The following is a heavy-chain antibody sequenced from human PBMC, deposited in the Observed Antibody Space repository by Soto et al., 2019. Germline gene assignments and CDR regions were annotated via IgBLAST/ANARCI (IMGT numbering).Heavy chain of an antibody. D-gene: IGHD2-21*02. CDR2: IWYDGSNK. Sequence: QVQLVESGGGVVQPGRSLRLSCAASGFTFSSYGMHWVRQAPGKGLEWVAVIWYDGSNKYYADSVKGRFTISRDNSKNTLYLQMNGLRAEDTAVYYCASAYCGGDCYGPFDYWGQGTLVTVSS. J-gene: IGHJ4*02. CDR3: ASAYCGGDCYGPFDY. V-gene: IGHV3-33*01. CDR1: GFTFSSYG.